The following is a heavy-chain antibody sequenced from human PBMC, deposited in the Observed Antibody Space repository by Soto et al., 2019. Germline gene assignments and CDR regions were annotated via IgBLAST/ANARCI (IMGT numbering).Heavy chain of an antibody. CDR2: INPNSGGT. J-gene: IGHJ6*02. CDR3: ARDAGKRGYSGYDSDYYGMDV. D-gene: IGHD5-12*01. Sequence: ASVKVSCKASGYTFTGYYMHWVRQAPGQGLEWMGWINPNSGGTNYAQKFQGWVTMTRDTSISTAYMELSRLRSDDTAVYYCARDAGKRGYSGYDSDYYGMDVWGQGTTVTVSS. CDR1: GYTFTGYY. V-gene: IGHV1-2*04.